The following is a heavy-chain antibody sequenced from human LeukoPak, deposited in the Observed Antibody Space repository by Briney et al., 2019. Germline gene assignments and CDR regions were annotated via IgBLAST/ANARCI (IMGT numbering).Heavy chain of an antibody. J-gene: IGHJ3*02. Sequence: GGSLRLSCAASGFTFSDHYMDWVRQAPGKGLEWVGRTRNKANSYTTEYAASVKGRFTISRDDSKNSLYLQMNSLKTEDTAVYYCARTGSLTTVTTLGAFDIWGQGTMVTVFS. V-gene: IGHV3-72*01. D-gene: IGHD4-17*01. CDR2: TRNKANSYTT. CDR3: ARTGSLTTVTTLGAFDI. CDR1: GFTFSDHY.